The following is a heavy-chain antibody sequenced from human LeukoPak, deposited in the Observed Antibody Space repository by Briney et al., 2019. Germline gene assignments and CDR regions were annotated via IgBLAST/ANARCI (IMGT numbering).Heavy chain of an antibody. J-gene: IGHJ4*02. CDR1: GFTFSSYS. D-gene: IGHD3-22*01. Sequence: KSGGSLRLSCAASGFTFSSYSMNWVRQAPGKGLEWVSSISSSSSYIYYADSVKGRFTISRDNAKNSLYLQMNSLRAEDTAVYYCARGGYYYDSSGPEFDYWGQGTLVTVSS. CDR2: ISSSSSYI. CDR3: ARGGYYYDSSGPEFDY. V-gene: IGHV3-21*01.